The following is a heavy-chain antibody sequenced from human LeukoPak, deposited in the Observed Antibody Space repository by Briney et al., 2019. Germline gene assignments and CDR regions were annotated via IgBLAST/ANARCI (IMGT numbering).Heavy chain of an antibody. CDR1: GFTFSSYS. Sequence: GGSLRLSCAASGFTFSSYSMNWVRQAPGKGLEWVSYISSSSSTIYYADSVKGRFTISRDNSKNTLYLQMNSLRAEDTAVYYCAKDMVRGVIITYYFDYWGQGTLVTVSS. V-gene: IGHV3-48*01. D-gene: IGHD3-10*01. J-gene: IGHJ4*02. CDR2: ISSSSSTI. CDR3: AKDMVRGVIITYYFDY.